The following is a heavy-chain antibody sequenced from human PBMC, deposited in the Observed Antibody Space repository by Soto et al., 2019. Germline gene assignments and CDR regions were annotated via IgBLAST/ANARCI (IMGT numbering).Heavy chain of an antibody. Sequence: EVQLVESGGGLVKPGGSLILSCAASGFTFSSYSMNWVRQAPGQGLEWVSSISSSSSYIYYADLVKGRFTISRDNAKTSLYLQMNRLRAEATAVYYCARDVWRGGDCYGTFDYWGQGSLVTVSS. CDR1: GFTFSSYS. D-gene: IGHD2-21*02. CDR3: ARDVWRGGDCYGTFDY. J-gene: IGHJ4*02. V-gene: IGHV3-21*01. CDR2: ISSSSSYI.